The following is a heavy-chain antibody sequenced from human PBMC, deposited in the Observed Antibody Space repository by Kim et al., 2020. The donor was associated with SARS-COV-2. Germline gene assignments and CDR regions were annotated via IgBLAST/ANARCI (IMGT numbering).Heavy chain of an antibody. V-gene: IGHV1-18*01. Sequence: ASVKVSCKASGYTFTSYGISWVRQAPGQGLEWMGWISAYNGNTNYAQKLQGRVTMTTDTSTSTAYMELRSLRSDDTAVYYCARDGPDYGDPETYGMDVWGQGTTVTVSS. CDR2: ISAYNGNT. J-gene: IGHJ6*02. CDR1: GYTFTSYG. CDR3: ARDGPDYGDPETYGMDV. D-gene: IGHD4-17*01.